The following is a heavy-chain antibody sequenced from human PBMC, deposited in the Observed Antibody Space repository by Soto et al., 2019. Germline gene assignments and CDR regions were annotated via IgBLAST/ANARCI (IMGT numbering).Heavy chain of an antibody. CDR3: ARAGEVGATAFDI. CDR2: IYYSGST. J-gene: IGHJ3*02. Sequence: QVKLQESGPGLVKPSQTLSLTCTVSGGSISSDNSYWTWIRQPQGKGLEWIGCIYYSGSTYYNPALRSRVTISVDTSKNQFSLKLRSVTAADTAVYYCARAGEVGATAFDIWGQGTMVTVSS. D-gene: IGHD1-26*01. V-gene: IGHV4-30-4*01. CDR1: GGSISSDNSY.